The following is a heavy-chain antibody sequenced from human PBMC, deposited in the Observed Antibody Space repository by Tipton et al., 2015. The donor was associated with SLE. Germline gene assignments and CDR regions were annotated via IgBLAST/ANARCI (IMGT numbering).Heavy chain of an antibody. J-gene: IGHJ2*01. D-gene: IGHD6-6*01. CDR3: ARLKIGRPQERYFDL. CDR2: IHPSGST. Sequence: LSLTCSVSGDSISTSYWSWIRQPPGKGPEWIGFIHPSGSTNYNPSLRSRVTISIDTSKNQFSLRLNSVTAADTAVYYCARLKIGRPQERYFDLWGRGTLLTVSS. V-gene: IGHV4-4*09. CDR1: GDSISTSY.